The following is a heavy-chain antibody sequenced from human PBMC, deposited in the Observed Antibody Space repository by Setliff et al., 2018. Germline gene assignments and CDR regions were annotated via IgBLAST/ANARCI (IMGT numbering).Heavy chain of an antibody. V-gene: IGHV5-51*01. CDR3: ARLGSSSWYNDVFDF. D-gene: IGHD6-13*01. J-gene: IGHJ3*01. Sequence: GESLKISCKGSGYTFSNYWVGWVRQMPGKGLEWMGVIYAGDSDTRYSPSFQGQVTFSADKSISTAYLQWSTLKASDTAMYYCARLGSSSWYNDVFDFWGPGTMVTGS. CDR1: GYTFSNYW. CDR2: IYAGDSDT.